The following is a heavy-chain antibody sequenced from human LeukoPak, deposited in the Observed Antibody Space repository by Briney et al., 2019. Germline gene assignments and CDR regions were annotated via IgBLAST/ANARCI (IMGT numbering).Heavy chain of an antibody. CDR1: GGSFSGYY. D-gene: IGHD6-19*01. CDR3: ARQWLVSPLFDY. Sequence: SSETLSLSCAVYGGSFSGYYWSWIRQPPGKGLEWIGEINHSGSTNYNPSLRSRVTVSVHTSKNQLSLKLSSVTAADTAVYYCARQWLVSPLFDYWGQGTLVTVSS. CDR2: INHSGST. V-gene: IGHV4-34*01. J-gene: IGHJ4*02.